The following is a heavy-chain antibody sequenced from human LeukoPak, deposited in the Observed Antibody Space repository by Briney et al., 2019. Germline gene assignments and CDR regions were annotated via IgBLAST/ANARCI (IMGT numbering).Heavy chain of an antibody. D-gene: IGHD3-3*01. Sequence: SETLSLTCTVSGGSISSYYWSWIRQPPGKGLEWIGYIYYSGSTNYNPSLKSRVTISVDTSKNQFPLKLSSVTAADTAVYYCARRRPFTIFGVVTEPLYYYYMDVWGKGTTVTVSS. CDR3: ARRRPFTIFGVVTEPLYYYYMDV. J-gene: IGHJ6*03. V-gene: IGHV4-59*01. CDR1: GGSISSYY. CDR2: IYYSGST.